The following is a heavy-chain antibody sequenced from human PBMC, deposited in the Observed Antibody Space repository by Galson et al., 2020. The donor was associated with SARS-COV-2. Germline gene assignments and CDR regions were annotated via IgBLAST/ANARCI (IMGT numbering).Heavy chain of an antibody. D-gene: IGHD3-9*01. Sequence: SESLSLTCTVSGGSISSSNYYWAWVRQPPGEGLEWIGSIYYTDSNYYNPSLTSRVTLSVDTSRNQFSLNLSSVTAADTAVYYCARQILTGYYSFYYFDFWGQGTLVTVSS. J-gene: IGHJ4*02. CDR2: IYYTDSN. CDR1: GGSISSSNYY. V-gene: IGHV4-39*01. CDR3: ARQILTGYYSFYYFDF.